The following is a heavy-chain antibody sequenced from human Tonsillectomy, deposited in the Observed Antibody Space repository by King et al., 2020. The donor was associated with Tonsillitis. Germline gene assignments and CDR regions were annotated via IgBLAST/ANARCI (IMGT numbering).Heavy chain of an antibody. CDR1: GYSISSGYY. J-gene: IGHJ6*02. CDR3: ARVGSYDRSGYYSPYGMDV. CDR2: IYQTGTT. V-gene: IGHV4-38-2*02. D-gene: IGHD3-22*01. Sequence: VQLQESGPGLVKPSETLSLTCTVSGYSISSGYYWGWIRQPPGKGLEWIGSIYQTGTTYDNPSLKSRVTISVDTSKNHFSLKLRSVTAADTAVYYCARVGSYDRSGYYSPYGMDVWGQGTTVTVSS.